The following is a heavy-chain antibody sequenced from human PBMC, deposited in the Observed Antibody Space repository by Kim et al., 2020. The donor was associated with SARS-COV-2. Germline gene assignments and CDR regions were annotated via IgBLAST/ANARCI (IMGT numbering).Heavy chain of an antibody. D-gene: IGHD6-19*01. CDR3: AKDLVGYSSGWNYYYYGMDV. Sequence: GGSLRLSCAASGFTFSRYGMHWVRQAPGKGLEWVAVISYDGRNKNYADPVKGRFTISRDNSKNTLYLQMNSLRAEDTAVYYCAKDLVGYSSGWNYYYYGMDVWGQGTTVTVSS. CDR1: GFTFSRYG. V-gene: IGHV3-30*18. J-gene: IGHJ6*02. CDR2: ISYDGRNK.